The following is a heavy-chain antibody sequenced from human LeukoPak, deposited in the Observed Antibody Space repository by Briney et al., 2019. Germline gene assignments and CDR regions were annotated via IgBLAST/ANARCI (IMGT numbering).Heavy chain of an antibody. D-gene: IGHD4/OR15-4a*01. CDR2: VNHSGST. Sequence: SETLSLTCAVYGGSFSGYYWSWIRQPPGKGLEWIGEVNHSGSTNYNPSLKSRVTTSVDTSKNQFSLKLSSVTAADTAVYYCASFDYGTGFDYWGQGTLVTVSS. CDR3: ASFDYGTGFDY. CDR1: GGSFSGYY. V-gene: IGHV4-34*01. J-gene: IGHJ4*02.